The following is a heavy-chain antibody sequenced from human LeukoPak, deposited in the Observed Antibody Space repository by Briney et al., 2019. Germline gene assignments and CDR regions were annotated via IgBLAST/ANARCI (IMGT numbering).Heavy chain of an antibody. CDR2: IYYSGST. CDR3: ARAGVTMVRGVDY. CDR1: GGSISSGGYY. V-gene: IGHV4-31*03. J-gene: IGHJ4*02. D-gene: IGHD3-10*01. Sequence: PPETLSLTCTVSGGSISSGGYYWSWIRQHPGKGLEWIGYIYYSGSTYYNPSLKSRVTISVDTSKNQFSLKLSSVTAADTAVYYCARAGVTMVRGVDYWGQGTLVTVSS.